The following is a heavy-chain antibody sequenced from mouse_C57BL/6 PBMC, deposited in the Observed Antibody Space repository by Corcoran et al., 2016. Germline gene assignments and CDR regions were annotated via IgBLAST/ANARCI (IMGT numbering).Heavy chain of an antibody. V-gene: IGHV9-3*01. CDR1: GYTFTTYG. D-gene: IGHD2-4*01. CDR3: ARNYDYY. J-gene: IGHJ2*01. Sequence: QIQLVQSGPELKKPGETVKISCKASGYTFTTYGMSWVKQAPGKGLKWMGWINTYSGVPTYADDFKGRFAFSLETSASTAYLQINNLKNEDTATYFCARNYDYYWGQGTTLTVSS. CDR2: INTYSGVP.